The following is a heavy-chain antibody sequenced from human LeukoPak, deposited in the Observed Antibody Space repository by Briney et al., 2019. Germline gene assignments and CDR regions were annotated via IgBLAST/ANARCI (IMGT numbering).Heavy chain of an antibody. CDR2: INHSGST. CDR1: GGSFSGYY. J-gene: IGHJ2*01. D-gene: IGHD3-22*01. CDR3: ARPALRVVRAWYFDL. Sequence: SETLSLTCAVYGGSFSGYYWSWIRQPPGKGLEWIGEINHSGSTNYNPSLKSRVTISVDTSKNRFSLKLSSVTAADTAVYYCARPALRVVRAWYFDLWGRGTLVTVSS. V-gene: IGHV4-34*01.